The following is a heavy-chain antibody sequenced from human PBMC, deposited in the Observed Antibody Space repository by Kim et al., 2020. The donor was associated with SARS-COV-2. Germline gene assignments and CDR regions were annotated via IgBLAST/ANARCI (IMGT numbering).Heavy chain of an antibody. CDR2: INAGNGNT. J-gene: IGHJ5*02. CDR3: AREMVTYYYGSGSENWFDP. V-gene: IGHV1-3*01. CDR1: GYTFTSYA. Sequence: ASVKVSCKASGYTFTSYAMHWVRQAPGQRLEWMGWINAGNGNTKYSQKFQGRVTITRDTSASTAYMELSSLRSEDTAVYYCAREMVTYYYGSGSENWFDPWGQGTLVTVSS. D-gene: IGHD3-10*01.